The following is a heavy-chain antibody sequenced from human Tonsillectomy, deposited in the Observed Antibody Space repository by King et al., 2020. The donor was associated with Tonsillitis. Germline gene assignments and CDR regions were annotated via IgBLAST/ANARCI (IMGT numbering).Heavy chain of an antibody. CDR2: ISTYNGHI. J-gene: IGHJ4*02. CDR1: HYTFSSSG. D-gene: IGHD6-19*01. V-gene: IGHV1-18*01. CDR3: ARGRGGGDSIEVVDY. Sequence: QLVQSGAEVRKPGASVKVSCKTSHYTFSSSGISWVRQAPGQGLEWMGWISTYNGHISYAQKFQGRVTMTTDTSTSTVYMELRSLRSDDTAVYYCARGRGGGDSIEVVDYWGQGTLVTVSS.